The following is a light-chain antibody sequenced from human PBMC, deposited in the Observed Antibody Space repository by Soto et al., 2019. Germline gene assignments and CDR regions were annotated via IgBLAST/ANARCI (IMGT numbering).Light chain of an antibody. Sequence: EIVLTQSPATLSLSPGERATLSCRASQSVSSYLAWYQQKPGQAPRLLIYGASNRATGIPDRFSGSGSGTDFTLTISRLEPEDFAVYYCQHYVSPPITFVQGTRLEI. J-gene: IGKJ5*01. V-gene: IGKV3-11*01. CDR2: GAS. CDR1: QSVSSY. CDR3: QHYVSPPIT.